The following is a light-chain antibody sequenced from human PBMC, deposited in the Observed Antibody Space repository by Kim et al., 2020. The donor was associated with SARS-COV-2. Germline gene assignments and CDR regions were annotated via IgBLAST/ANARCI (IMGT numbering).Light chain of an antibody. CDR1: QSISSW. V-gene: IGKV1-5*01. CDR3: QQYNSYSRT. CDR2: DAS. Sequence: IQMTQSPSTLSAYVGDRVTITCRASQSISSWLAWYQQKPGKAPTLLVYDASTLESGVPSRFSGSRSGTEFTLTITSLQPDDFATYYCQQYNSYSRTFGQGTKVDIK. J-gene: IGKJ1*01.